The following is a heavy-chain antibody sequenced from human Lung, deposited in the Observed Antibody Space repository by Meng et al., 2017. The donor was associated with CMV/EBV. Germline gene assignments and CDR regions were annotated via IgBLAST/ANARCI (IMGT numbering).Heavy chain of an antibody. J-gene: IGHJ4*02. CDR1: CGPIKTPNYY. CDR3: ARMRGSGSEDY. V-gene: IGHV4-31*03. Sequence: LTCPVSCGPIKTPNYYWSWNRHQPGKGLEWLGYSYYTGAYYNPSLASRIFISLDSSSNRYSLTLRAVTAADTALYFCARMRGSGSEDYWGPGTLVTVSS. CDR2: SYYTGA. D-gene: IGHD3-10*01.